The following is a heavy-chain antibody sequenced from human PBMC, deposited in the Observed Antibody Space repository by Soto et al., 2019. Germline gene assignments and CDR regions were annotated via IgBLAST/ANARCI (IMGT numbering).Heavy chain of an antibody. CDR3: ARLHSHGTYGMDV. Sequence: SVKVSCKASGGSFTYTLSWVRQAPGQGLEWMGGIITIFGTTNYAQKFQGRVTITADESTKTAYMELSTLRSEDTAVYYCARLHSHGTYGMDVWGQGTPVTVSS. V-gene: IGHV1-69*13. D-gene: IGHD5-18*01. CDR2: IITIFGTT. J-gene: IGHJ6*02. CDR1: GGSFTYT.